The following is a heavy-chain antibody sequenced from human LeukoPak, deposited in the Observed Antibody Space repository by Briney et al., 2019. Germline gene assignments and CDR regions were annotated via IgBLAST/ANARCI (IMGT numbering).Heavy chain of an antibody. Sequence: GGSLRLSCAASGFTFSSYWMHWVRQAPGKGTVWVSRINSDGSSPSYGDTVKGRFTISRDNAKKPFYPHMNSLRAEDTAVYYCARRSEHVPHFDYWGQGTLVTVSS. J-gene: IGHJ4*02. D-gene: IGHD2-21*01. V-gene: IGHV3-74*01. CDR2: INSDGSSP. CDR3: ARRSEHVPHFDY. CDR1: GFTFSSYW.